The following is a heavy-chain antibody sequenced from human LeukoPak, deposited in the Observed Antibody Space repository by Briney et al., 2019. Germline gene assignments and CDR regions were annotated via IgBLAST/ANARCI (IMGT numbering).Heavy chain of an antibody. Sequence: SETLYLTCTVSDGSVSSGSYYWSWIRQPPGKGLEWIGYIYYSGSTNYNPSLKSRVTISVDTSKNQFSLKLSSVTAADTAVYYCARNRRGDYYYGMDVWGKGTTVTVSS. J-gene: IGHJ6*04. CDR2: IYYSGST. CDR3: ARNRRGDYYYGMDV. V-gene: IGHV4-61*01. CDR1: DGSVSSGSYY. D-gene: IGHD1-14*01.